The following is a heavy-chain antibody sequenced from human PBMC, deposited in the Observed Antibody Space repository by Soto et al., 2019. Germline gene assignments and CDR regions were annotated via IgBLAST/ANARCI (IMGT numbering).Heavy chain of an antibody. J-gene: IGHJ6*02. CDR2: IYWDDDK. Sequence: QITLKESGPTLVKPTQTLTLTCTFSGFSLSTSGVGVGWIRQPPGKALEWLALIYWDDDKRYSPSLKSRLTITKDTSKNQVVLTMTNMDPVDTATYYCAHSSQYSSSWYVWGRGEEYYYYGMDVWGQGTTVTVSS. V-gene: IGHV2-5*02. CDR3: AHSSQYSSSWYVWGRGEEYYYYGMDV. D-gene: IGHD6-13*01. CDR1: GFSLSTSGVG.